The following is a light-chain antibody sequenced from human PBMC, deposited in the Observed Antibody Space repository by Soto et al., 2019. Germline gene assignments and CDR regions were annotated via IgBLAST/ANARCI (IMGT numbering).Light chain of an antibody. CDR3: QQRYNWPWT. V-gene: IGKV3-11*01. CDR1: QSIRNF. CDR2: DTS. J-gene: IGKJ1*01. Sequence: EIVLTQPPGTLSLSPGERATLSCRASQSIRNFLAWYQQKPGQAPRLLIYDTSNRAPGIPPRFSGSGSGTDFTLAISGLEPEDFAVYYCQQRYNWPWTFGQGTKVEI.